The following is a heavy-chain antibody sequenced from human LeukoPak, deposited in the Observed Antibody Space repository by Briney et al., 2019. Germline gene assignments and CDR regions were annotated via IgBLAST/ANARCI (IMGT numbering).Heavy chain of an antibody. Sequence: SETLSLTCTVSGGSISSSRSYWGWIRQSPGKGLEWIGSSSSSGTTYYNPSLKNRVTMSLDTPNNQFSLRLTSLTAADTAVYYCARAVDTAMVRDDAFDIWGQGTMVTVSS. D-gene: IGHD5-18*01. CDR2: SSSSGTT. V-gene: IGHV4-39*07. J-gene: IGHJ3*02. CDR3: ARAVDTAMVRDDAFDI. CDR1: GGSISSSRSY.